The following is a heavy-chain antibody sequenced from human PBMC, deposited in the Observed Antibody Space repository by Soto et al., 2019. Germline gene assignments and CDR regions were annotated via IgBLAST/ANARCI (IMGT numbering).Heavy chain of an antibody. CDR2: ISYDGSNK. J-gene: IGHJ4*02. D-gene: IGHD4-17*01. CDR3: ARIEADYGGNSRSAGALAD. Sequence: QVQLVVSGGGVVQPGRSLRLSCAASGFTFSSYAMHWVRQAPGKGLEWVAVISYDGSNKYYADSVKGRFTISRDNSKNTLYLQMNSLRAEDTAVYYCARIEADYGGNSRSAGALADWGQGTLVTVSS. CDR1: GFTFSSYA. V-gene: IGHV3-30-3*01.